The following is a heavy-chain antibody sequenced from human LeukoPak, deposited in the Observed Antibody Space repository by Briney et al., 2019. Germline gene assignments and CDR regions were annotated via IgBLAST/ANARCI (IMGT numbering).Heavy chain of an antibody. CDR3: ERGKVYYYMDV. V-gene: IGHV4-59*01. Sequence: SETLSLTCTVSGGSISSYYWSWIRQPPGKGLEWIGYIYYSGSTNYNPSLKSRGTISVDTSKNQFSLKLSSVTAADTAVYYCERGKVYYYMDVWGKGTTVTVSS. J-gene: IGHJ6*03. CDR1: GGSISSYY. CDR2: IYYSGST.